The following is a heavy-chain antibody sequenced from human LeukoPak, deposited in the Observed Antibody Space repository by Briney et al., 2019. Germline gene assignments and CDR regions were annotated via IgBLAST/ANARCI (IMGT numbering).Heavy chain of an antibody. Sequence: GGSLRLSCAASGFTFSGSAMHWVRQASGKGLEWVCRIRSKANSYATAYAASVKGRFTISRDDSKNTAYLQMHSLKTEDTAVYYCTRLTTSSWFNWFDPWGQGALVTVSS. CDR1: GFTFSGSA. CDR3: TRLTTSSWFNWFDP. J-gene: IGHJ5*02. V-gene: IGHV3-73*01. CDR2: IRSKANSYAT. D-gene: IGHD6-13*01.